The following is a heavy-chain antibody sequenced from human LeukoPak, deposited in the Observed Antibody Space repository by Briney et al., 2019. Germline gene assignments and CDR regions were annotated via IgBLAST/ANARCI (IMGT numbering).Heavy chain of an antibody. J-gene: IGHJ3*02. Sequence: GESLKISCKGSGYTFTNYWIGWVRQMPGKGLEWMGIIFPADSDTRYSPSFQGQVTISADRSITTAYLQWSSLKASDTAMYYCARIHSYGVVDAFDIWGQGTMVTVSS. D-gene: IGHD5-18*01. CDR1: GYTFTNYW. CDR2: IFPADSDT. CDR3: ARIHSYGVVDAFDI. V-gene: IGHV5-51*01.